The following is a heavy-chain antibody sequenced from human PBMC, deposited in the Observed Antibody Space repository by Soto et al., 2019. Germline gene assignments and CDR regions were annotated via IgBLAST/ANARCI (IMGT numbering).Heavy chain of an antibody. Sequence: ASVKVSCKASGYTFTSYYMHWVRQAPGQGLEWMGIINPSGGSTSYAQKFQGRVTMTRDTSTSTVYMELSSLRSEDTAVYYCARDLGTGEQWLLGRWGWFDPWGQGTLVTVSS. V-gene: IGHV1-46*01. CDR3: ARDLGTGEQWLLGRWGWFDP. CDR2: INPSGGST. CDR1: GYTFTSYY. J-gene: IGHJ5*02. D-gene: IGHD6-19*01.